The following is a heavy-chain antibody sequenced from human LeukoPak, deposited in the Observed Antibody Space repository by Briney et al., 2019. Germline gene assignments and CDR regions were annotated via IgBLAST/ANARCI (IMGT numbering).Heavy chain of an antibody. CDR1: GFTFGTYW. CDR3: ARGFSYNHFDY. J-gene: IGHJ4*02. CDR2: INSDGSTT. D-gene: IGHD5-24*01. V-gene: IGHV3-74*01. Sequence: GGPLRLSCAASGFTFGTYWTHWVRQAPGKGLVWVSHINSDGSTTNYADSVKGRFTISRDNAKNTLSLQMNSLRVDDTAVYYCARGFSYNHFDYWGQGTRVTVSS.